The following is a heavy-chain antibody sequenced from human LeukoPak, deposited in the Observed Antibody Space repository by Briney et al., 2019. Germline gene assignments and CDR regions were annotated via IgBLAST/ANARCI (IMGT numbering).Heavy chain of an antibody. V-gene: IGHV3-21*01. CDR1: GFTFSSYS. CDR3: ARDPRGDYVFDY. D-gene: IGHD4-17*01. CDR2: ISSSSSYI. J-gene: IGHJ4*02. Sequence: SGGSLRLSCAASGFTFSSYSMNWVRQAPGKGLEWVSSISSSSSYIYYADSVKGRFTISRDNAKNPLYLQMNSLRAEDTAVYYCARDPRGDYVFDYWGQGTLVTVSS.